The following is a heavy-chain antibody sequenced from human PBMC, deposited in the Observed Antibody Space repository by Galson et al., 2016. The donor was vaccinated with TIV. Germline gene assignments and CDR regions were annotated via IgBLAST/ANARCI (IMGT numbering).Heavy chain of an antibody. Sequence: SLRLSCAASGFTFSAYAMTWVRQAPGKGLEWVGRIKSNFDGGTTDYAEPVKGRFTISRHDSKNTLFLQMNRLKTEDTAVYYCTTESGYCSGGYCYYFDYWGQGTLVTVSS. J-gene: IGHJ4*02. CDR2: IKSNFDGGTT. CDR1: GFTFSAYA. V-gene: IGHV3-15*01. CDR3: TTESGYCSGGYCYYFDY. D-gene: IGHD2-15*01.